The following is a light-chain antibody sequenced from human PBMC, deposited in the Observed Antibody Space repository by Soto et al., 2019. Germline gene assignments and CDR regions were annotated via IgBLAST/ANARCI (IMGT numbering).Light chain of an antibody. Sequence: QSVLSQLRSVSGSPGQSVTISCTGTSSDVGGYNYVSWYQQHPGKAPKLMIYDVSKRPSGVPDRFSGSKSGNTASLTISGLQAEDEDDYYCCSYAGSYYVFGTGTKVTVL. CDR3: CSYAGSYYV. J-gene: IGLJ1*01. CDR1: SSDVGGYNY. V-gene: IGLV2-11*01. CDR2: DVS.